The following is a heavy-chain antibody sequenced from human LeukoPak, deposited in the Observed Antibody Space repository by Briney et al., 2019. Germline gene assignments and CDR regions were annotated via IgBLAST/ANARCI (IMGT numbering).Heavy chain of an antibody. V-gene: IGHV3-30*04. CDR3: ARDGRYCSGGSCLAPGFDP. CDR2: ISYDGSNK. D-gene: IGHD2-15*01. CDR1: GFTFGSYA. Sequence: GGSLRLSCAASGFTFGSYAMHWVRQAPGKGLEWVAVISYDGSNKYYADSVKGRFTISRDNSKDTLYLQMNSLRAEDTAVYYCARDGRYCSGGSCLAPGFDPWGQGTLVTVSS. J-gene: IGHJ5*02.